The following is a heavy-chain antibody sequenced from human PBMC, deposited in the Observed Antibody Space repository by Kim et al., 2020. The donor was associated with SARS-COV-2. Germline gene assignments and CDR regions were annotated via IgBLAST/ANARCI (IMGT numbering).Heavy chain of an antibody. CDR2: VGAYNGDT. Sequence: ASVKVSCKASGYTFTSYGISWVRQAPGQGLEWLGWVGAYNGDTNYAQNLQGRVTLTTDTSTSTAFLELRSLRSDDTAVYFCGRDRGYGADTFDYWGQGTLVTVSS. CDR1: GYTFTSYG. J-gene: IGHJ4*02. V-gene: IGHV1-18*01. CDR3: GRDRGYGADTFDY. D-gene: IGHD4-17*01.